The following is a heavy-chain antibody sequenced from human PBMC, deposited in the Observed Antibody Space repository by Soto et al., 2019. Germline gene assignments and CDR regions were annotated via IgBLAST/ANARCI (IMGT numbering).Heavy chain of an antibody. J-gene: IGHJ6*02. CDR3: AREGNDGMDV. CDR1: GGSISSGGYY. Sequence: QVQLQESGPGLVKPSQTLSLTCTVSGGSISSGGYYWSWIRQHPGKGLEWIGNIYYSGSTYYNPSLKRRLTISVDTSKNQFSLKLSSVTAADTAVYYCAREGNDGMDVWGQGTTVTVSS. CDR2: IYYSGST. V-gene: IGHV4-31*03.